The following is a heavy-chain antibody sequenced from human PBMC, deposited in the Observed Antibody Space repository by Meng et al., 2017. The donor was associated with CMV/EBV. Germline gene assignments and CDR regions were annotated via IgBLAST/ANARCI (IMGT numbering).Heavy chain of an antibody. D-gene: IGHD6-13*01. V-gene: IGHV6-1*01. CDR1: GDSVSSNSAA. Sequence: LRLSCAISGDSVSSNSAAWNWIRQSPSRGLEWLGRTYYRSKWYNDYAVSVKSRITINPDTSKNQFSLQLNSVTPEDTAVYYCAREEAAAGRTNYYYGMDVWGQGTTVTVSS. CDR3: AREEAAAGRTNYYYGMDV. CDR2: TYYRSKWYN. J-gene: IGHJ6*02.